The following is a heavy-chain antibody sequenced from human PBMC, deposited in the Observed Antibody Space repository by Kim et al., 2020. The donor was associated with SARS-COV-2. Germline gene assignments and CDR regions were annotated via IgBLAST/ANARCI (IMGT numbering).Heavy chain of an antibody. CDR3: ARTQMRGWAAVHFDY. CDR1: GGSISSYY. V-gene: IGHV4-59*01. CDR2: IYYSGST. J-gene: IGHJ4*02. Sequence: SETLYLTCTVSGGSISSYYWSWIRQPPGKGLEWIGYIYYSGSTNYNPSLKSRVTISVDTSKNQFSLKLSSVTAADTAVYYCARTQMRGWAAVHFDYWGQGTLVTASS. D-gene: IGHD1-26*01.